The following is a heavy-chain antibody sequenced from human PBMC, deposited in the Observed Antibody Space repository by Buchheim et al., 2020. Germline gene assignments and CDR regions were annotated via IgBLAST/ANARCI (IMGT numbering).Heavy chain of an antibody. V-gene: IGHV3-48*03. CDR3: ARGLYGSGSSKPNWFDP. Sequence: EVQLVESGGGLVQPGGSLRLSCAASGFTFSSYEMNWVRQAPGKGLEWVSYISSSGSTIYYADSVKGRFTISRDNAKNSLHLQMNSLRAEDTAVYYCARGLYGSGSSKPNWFDPWGQGTL. J-gene: IGHJ5*02. CDR1: GFTFSSYE. CDR2: ISSSGSTI. D-gene: IGHD3-10*01.